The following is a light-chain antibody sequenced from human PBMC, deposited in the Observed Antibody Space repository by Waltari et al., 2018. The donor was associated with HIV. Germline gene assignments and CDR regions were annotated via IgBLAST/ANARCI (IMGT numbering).Light chain of an antibody. V-gene: IGLV6-57*01. Sequence: NFMLTQSHSVSESPGKTVTISCTRTSGSIATHYVQWYQQRPGSFPTTVFYEDTNSPSGVPDRLAGSSDIAPNSASLTSSALKTEDTADYYCQAYDTSRHVIFGGGTKLTVL. CDR2: EDT. CDR1: SGSIATHY. CDR3: QAYDTSRHVI. J-gene: IGLJ2*01.